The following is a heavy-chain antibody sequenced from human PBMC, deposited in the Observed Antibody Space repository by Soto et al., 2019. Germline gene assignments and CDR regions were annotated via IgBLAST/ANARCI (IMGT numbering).Heavy chain of an antibody. V-gene: IGHV2-70*11. CDR3: ARIVSGYYGMDV. Sequence: SGPTLVNPTQTLTLTCTFSGFSLSTSGMCVSWIRQPPGKALEWLARIDWDDDKYYSTSLKTRLTISKDTSKNQVVLTMTNMYPVDIATYYCARIVSGYYGMDVWGQGTTVTVSS. CDR2: IDWDDDK. D-gene: IGHD3-10*01. CDR1: GFSLSTSGMC. J-gene: IGHJ6*02.